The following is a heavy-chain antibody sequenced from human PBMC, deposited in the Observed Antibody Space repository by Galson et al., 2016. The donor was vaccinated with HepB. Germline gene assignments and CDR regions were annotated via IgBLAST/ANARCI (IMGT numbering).Heavy chain of an antibody. J-gene: IGHJ5*02. CDR1: GFTFNTYA. CDR2: ISDSGRDT. V-gene: IGHV3-23*01. Sequence: SLRPSCATSGFTFNTYAMAWVRQAPGKGLEWVSGISDSGRDTYYADSVKGRFTISRDNSKNTLYLQMSSLTADDTAVYYCAREKKSRSSGYLNWFDPWGQGTLVTVSS. CDR3: AREKKSRSSGYLNWFDP. D-gene: IGHD3-22*01.